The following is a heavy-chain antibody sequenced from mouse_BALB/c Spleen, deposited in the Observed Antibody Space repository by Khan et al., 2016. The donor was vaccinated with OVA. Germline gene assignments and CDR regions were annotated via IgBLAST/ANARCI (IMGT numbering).Heavy chain of an antibody. CDR2: IDPFSGDT. CDR1: GYSFTTYY. J-gene: IGHJ3*01. V-gene: IGHV1S135*01. D-gene: IGHD2-2*01. Sequence: EVQLQQSGPELMKPGASGKISCKASGYSFTTYYIHWVKQSHGKSLEWIGYIDPFSGDTTYNQKFKGMATLTVDKSSSTAYIHISNLTSEDYAVYYCTRPGSVSWFPSWRQGTLVTVSA. CDR3: TRPGSVSWFPS.